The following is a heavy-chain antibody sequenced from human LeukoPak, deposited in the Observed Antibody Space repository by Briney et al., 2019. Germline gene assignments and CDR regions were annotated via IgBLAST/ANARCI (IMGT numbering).Heavy chain of an antibody. Sequence: ASVKVSFKASGGTFSSYAISWVRQAPGQGLEWMGRIIPILGIANYAQKFQGRVTITADKSTSTAYMELSSLRSEDTAVYYCASRYSYGYGGDYWGQGTLVTVSS. J-gene: IGHJ4*02. CDR1: GGTFSSYA. CDR2: IIPILGIA. V-gene: IGHV1-69*04. D-gene: IGHD5-18*01. CDR3: ASRYSYGYGGDY.